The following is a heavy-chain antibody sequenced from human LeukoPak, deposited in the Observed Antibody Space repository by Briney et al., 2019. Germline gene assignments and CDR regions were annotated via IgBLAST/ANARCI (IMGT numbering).Heavy chain of an antibody. Sequence: GGSLRLSCAASGFTFSSYAMSWVRQAPGKGLEWVSAISGSGGSTYYADSVKGRLTISRDNAKKSLYLQMNSLRGEDTAVYYCARNSGSSPSQEFDYWGQGTLVTVSS. CDR1: GFTFSSYA. CDR2: ISGSGGST. CDR3: ARNSGSSPSQEFDY. D-gene: IGHD1-26*01. J-gene: IGHJ4*02. V-gene: IGHV3-23*01.